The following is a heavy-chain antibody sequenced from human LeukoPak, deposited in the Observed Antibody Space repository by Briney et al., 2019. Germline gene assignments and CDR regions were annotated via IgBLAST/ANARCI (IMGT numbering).Heavy chain of an antibody. Sequence: GGSLRLSCAASGFTFSSYSMNWVRQAPGKGLEWVSYISSSTTIYYANSVKGRFTISRDNAKNSLFLQMNSLRDEDTAVYYCAGAGDYWGQGTLATVSS. CDR1: GFTFSSYS. J-gene: IGHJ4*02. V-gene: IGHV3-48*02. CDR3: AGAGDY. CDR2: ISSSTTI.